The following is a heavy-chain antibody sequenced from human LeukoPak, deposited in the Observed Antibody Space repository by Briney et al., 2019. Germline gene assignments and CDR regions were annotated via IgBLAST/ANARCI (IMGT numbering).Heavy chain of an antibody. CDR2: ITSSSSYI. V-gene: IGHV3-21*01. J-gene: IGHJ5*02. CDR3: ARGGTPSSSWYTKSKNWFDP. D-gene: IGHD6-13*01. CDR1: GFIFSSYS. Sequence: PRGSLRLSCAASGFIFSSYSMNWVRHAPGKGLEWVSAITSSSSYIYYAYSVKGRITLFRDNVKNSLYLQMNSLRAEDTAVYYCARGGTPSSSWYTKSKNWFDPWGQGTLVTVSS.